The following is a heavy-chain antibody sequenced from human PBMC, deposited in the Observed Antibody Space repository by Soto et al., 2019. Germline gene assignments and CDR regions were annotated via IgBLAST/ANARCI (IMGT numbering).Heavy chain of an antibody. CDR3: ARVASSRKNFYGSGSYQLYYYYGMDV. J-gene: IGHJ6*02. Sequence: PAESLKISCKGSGYSFISDWIAWVRQKPGKGLGWMGIIYPCDSDTRYSPYFQGQVTISADKSITTVYLQWSSLKASDTAMYYCARVASSRKNFYGSGSYQLYYYYGMDVWGQGTTVTFSS. V-gene: IGHV5-51*01. CDR1: GYSFISDW. D-gene: IGHD3-10*01. CDR2: IYPCDSDT.